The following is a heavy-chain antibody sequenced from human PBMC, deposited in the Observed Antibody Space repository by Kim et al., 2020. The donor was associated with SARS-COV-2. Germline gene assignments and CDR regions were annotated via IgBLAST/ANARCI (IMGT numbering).Heavy chain of an antibody. V-gene: IGHV3-30*18. CDR2: ISYDGSNT. Sequence: GGSLRLSCAASGFTFSSYGMHWVRQAPGKGLEWVAVISYDGSNTYYADSVKGRFTISRDNSKNTLYLQMNSLRAEDTAVYYCAKDLFNHLCLRTLVTVS. CDR1: GFTFSSYG. CDR3: AKDLFNH. J-gene: IGHJ5*02.